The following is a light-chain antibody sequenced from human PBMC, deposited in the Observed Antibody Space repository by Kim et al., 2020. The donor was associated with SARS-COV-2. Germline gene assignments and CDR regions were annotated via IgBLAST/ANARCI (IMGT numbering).Light chain of an antibody. CDR2: EVS. CDR3: CSYVV. V-gene: IGLV2-23*02. Sequence: SGAPGQSITISCAGTSSDGGSYNLVAWYQQHPGKAPKLMIYEVSKRPSGVSNRFSGSRSGNTASLTISGLQAEDEADYYCCSYVVFGGGTQLTVL. J-gene: IGLJ2*01. CDR1: SSDGGSYNL.